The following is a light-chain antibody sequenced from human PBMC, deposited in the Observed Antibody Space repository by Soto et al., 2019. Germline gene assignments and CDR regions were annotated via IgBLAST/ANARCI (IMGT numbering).Light chain of an antibody. V-gene: IGLV1-44*01. Sequence: QSVLTQPPSVSGTLGQGVTISCSGSTSNIGENTVGWFQQLPGTAPKVLIYVNDKRPSGVPDRFSGSKSGTSAYLAISGLPSEDEADYYCAAWDGSLSGHVFGAGTKLTVL. CDR1: TSNIGENT. CDR2: VND. CDR3: AAWDGSLSGHV. J-gene: IGLJ1*01.